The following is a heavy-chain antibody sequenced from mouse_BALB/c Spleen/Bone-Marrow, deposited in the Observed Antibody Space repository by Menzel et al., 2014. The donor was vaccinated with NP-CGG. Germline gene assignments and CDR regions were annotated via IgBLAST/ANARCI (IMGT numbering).Heavy chain of an antibody. J-gene: IGHJ4*01. CDR2: ISSGGSYT. CDR1: GFTFSSYT. Sequence: DVMLVESGGDLVKPGGSLKLSCAASGFTFSSYTMSWVRQTPEKRLEWVATISSGGSYTYYPDSVKGRLTISRDNAKNTLYLQMSSLKSEDTAMYYCTRDPFYYGSSYAMDYWGQGTSVTVSS. V-gene: IGHV5-6-4*01. CDR3: TRDPFYYGSSYAMDY. D-gene: IGHD1-1*01.